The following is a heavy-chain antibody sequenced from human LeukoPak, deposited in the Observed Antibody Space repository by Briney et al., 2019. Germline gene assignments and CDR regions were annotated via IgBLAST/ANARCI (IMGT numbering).Heavy chain of an antibody. CDR1: GFTVSSNY. J-gene: IGHJ4*02. CDR2: ISWNSGSI. Sequence: GGSLRLSCAASGFTVSSNYMSWVRQAPGKGLEWVSGISWNSGSIGYADSVKGRFTISRDNAKNSLYLQMNSLRAEDMALYYCAKAGHSGGFDYWGQGTLVTVSS. CDR3: AKAGHSGGFDY. D-gene: IGHD3-10*01. V-gene: IGHV3-9*03.